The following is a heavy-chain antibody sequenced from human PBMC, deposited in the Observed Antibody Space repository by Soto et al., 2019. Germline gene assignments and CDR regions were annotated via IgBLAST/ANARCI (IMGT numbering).Heavy chain of an antibody. V-gene: IGHV1-69*01. Sequence: QVQLVQSGAEVKKPGSSVKVSCKASGGTFSSYAISWVRQAPGQGLEWTGGIIPIFGTTNYAQKFQGRVTITADESTSRAYMGLCSVTSEDTGVYSCASSDDAISCSRGSCYSHYYCRMDVWGQGPPVTVSS. D-gene: IGHD2-15*01. CDR1: GGTFSSYA. CDR2: IIPIFGTT. CDR3: ASSDDAISCSRGSCYSHYYCRMDV. J-gene: IGHJ6*02.